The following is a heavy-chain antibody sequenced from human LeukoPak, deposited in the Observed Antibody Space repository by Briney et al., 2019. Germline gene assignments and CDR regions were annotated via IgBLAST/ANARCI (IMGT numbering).Heavy chain of an antibody. CDR3: ARMARVYGAVSYYGFDY. CDR2: INHSGST. CDR1: GGSFSGYY. J-gene: IGHJ4*02. D-gene: IGHD3-10*01. V-gene: IGHV4-34*01. Sequence: SETLSLTCAVYGGSFSGYYWSWIRQPPGKGLEWIGEINHSGSTKYTPSLSSRVTISVATSKNQFSLKLSSVTAADTAVYYCARMARVYGAVSYYGFDYWGQGTLVTVSS.